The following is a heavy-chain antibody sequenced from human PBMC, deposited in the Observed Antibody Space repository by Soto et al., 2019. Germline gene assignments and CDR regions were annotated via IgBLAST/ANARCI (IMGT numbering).Heavy chain of an antibody. J-gene: IGHJ6*02. CDR1: GGPLSSYY. Sequence: SETLSLTCTVSGGPLSSYYWSWIRQPPGKGLEWIGYIYYSGSTNYNPSLKSRVTISVDTSKNQFSLKLSSVTAADTAVYYCARSTIFGVAHYYYYYGMDVWRQGTTVTVSS. CDR2: IYYSGST. CDR3: ARSTIFGVAHYYYYYGMDV. V-gene: IGHV4-59*01. D-gene: IGHD3-3*01.